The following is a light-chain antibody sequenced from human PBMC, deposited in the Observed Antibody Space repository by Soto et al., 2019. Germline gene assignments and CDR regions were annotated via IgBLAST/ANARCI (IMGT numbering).Light chain of an antibody. CDR2: EVS. CDR3: SSYTTSSTVA. Sequence: QSVLTQSASVSGSPGQSITISCTGTSSDIGGYNYVSWYQQHPDKAPKLMIFEVSNRPSGVSNRSSGSKSGNTASLTISGLLPEDEADYYCSSYTTSSTVAFGGGTQLTVL. CDR1: SSDIGGYNY. V-gene: IGLV2-14*01. J-gene: IGLJ2*01.